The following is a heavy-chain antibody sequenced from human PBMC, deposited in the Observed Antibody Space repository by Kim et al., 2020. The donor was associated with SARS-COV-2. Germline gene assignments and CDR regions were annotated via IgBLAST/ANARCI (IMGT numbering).Heavy chain of an antibody. J-gene: IGHJ6*02. Sequence: SRVTISVDTSKNQFSLKLSSVTAADTAVYYCARGPDSSSWYFYYYYGMDVWGQGTTVTVSS. V-gene: IGHV4-59*09. D-gene: IGHD6-13*01. CDR3: ARGPDSSSWYFYYYYGMDV.